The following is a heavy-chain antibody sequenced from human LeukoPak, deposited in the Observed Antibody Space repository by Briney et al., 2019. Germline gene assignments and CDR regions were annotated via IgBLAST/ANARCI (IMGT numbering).Heavy chain of an antibody. D-gene: IGHD5-24*01. V-gene: IGHV4-59*01. CDR3: ARATRDGLIHWTWFDP. CDR2: IYYSGST. Sequence: SETLSLTCTVSGGSISSYYWSWIRQPPGKGLEWIGYIYYSGSTNYNPSLKSRVTISVDTSKNQFPLKLSSVTAADTAVYYCARATRDGLIHWTWFDPWGQGTLVTVSS. CDR1: GGSISSYY. J-gene: IGHJ5*02.